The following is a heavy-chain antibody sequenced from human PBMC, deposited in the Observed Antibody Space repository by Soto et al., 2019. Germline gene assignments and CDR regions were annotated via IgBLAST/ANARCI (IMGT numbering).Heavy chain of an antibody. D-gene: IGHD3-10*01. CDR1: GFTFSSYA. CDR2: ISGSGGST. CDR3: AKDLLWFGELLSLYYYGMDV. V-gene: IGHV3-23*01. Sequence: GGSLRLSCVASGFTFSSYAMSWVRQAPGKGLEWVSAISGSGGSTYYADSVKGRFTISRDNSKNTLYLQMNSLRAEDTAVYYCAKDLLWFGELLSLYYYGMDVWGQGTTVTVSS. J-gene: IGHJ6*02.